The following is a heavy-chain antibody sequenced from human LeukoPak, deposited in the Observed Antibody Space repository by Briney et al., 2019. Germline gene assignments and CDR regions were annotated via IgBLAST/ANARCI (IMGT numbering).Heavy chain of an antibody. J-gene: IGHJ5*02. CDR1: GGSISSYY. D-gene: IGHD3-10*01. CDR2: INYSGNT. CDR3: ASFSWGSGSYNQEAIWSWFDP. Sequence: PSETLSLTCTVSGGSISSYYWSWIRQPPGKGLEWIGYINYSGNTNCNPSLKSRVTISVDTSKNQFSLKLSSVTAADTAVYYCASFSWGSGSYNQEAIWSWFDPWGQGTLVTVSS. V-gene: IGHV4-59*08.